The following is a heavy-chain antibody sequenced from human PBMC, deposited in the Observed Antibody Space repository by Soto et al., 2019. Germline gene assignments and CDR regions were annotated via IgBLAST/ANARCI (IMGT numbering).Heavy chain of an antibody. D-gene: IGHD2-15*01. CDR3: ARVVVAVYRPWGFDY. J-gene: IGHJ4*02. CDR1: GGSISSSSYY. Sequence: PSETLSLTCTVSGGSISSSSYYWGWIRQPPGKGLEWIGSIYYSGSTYYNPSLKSRVTISVDTSKNQFSLKLSSVTAADTAVFYCARVVVAVYRPWGFDYWGQGTLVTVSS. V-gene: IGHV4-39*01. CDR2: IYYSGST.